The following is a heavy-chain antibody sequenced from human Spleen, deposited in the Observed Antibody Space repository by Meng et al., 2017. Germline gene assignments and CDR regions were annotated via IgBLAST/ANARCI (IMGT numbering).Heavy chain of an antibody. CDR1: GGSFSGYY. D-gene: IGHD5-24*01. CDR3: ARVGRWLQFGFHDY. Sequence: SETLSLTCAVYGGSFSGYYWSWIRQPPGKGLEWIGEINHSGSTNYNPSLKSRVTISVDTSKNQFSLKLSSVTAADTAVYYCARVGRWLQFGFHDYWGQGTLVTVS. J-gene: IGHJ4*02. CDR2: INHSGST. V-gene: IGHV4-34*01.